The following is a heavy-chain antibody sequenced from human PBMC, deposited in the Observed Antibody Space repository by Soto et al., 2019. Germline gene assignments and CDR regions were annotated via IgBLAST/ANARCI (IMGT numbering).Heavy chain of an antibody. CDR3: ARGVINYGDYVAFDY. V-gene: IGHV3-74*01. J-gene: IGHJ4*02. CDR2: INSDGSST. Sequence: GGSLRLSCAASGFTFSSYWMHWVRQAPGKGLVWVSRINSDGSSTSYADSVKGRFTISRENAKNTLYLKMNSLGAEDAAVYYCARGVINYGDYVAFDYWGQGTLVTVSS. CDR1: GFTFSSYW. D-gene: IGHD4-17*01.